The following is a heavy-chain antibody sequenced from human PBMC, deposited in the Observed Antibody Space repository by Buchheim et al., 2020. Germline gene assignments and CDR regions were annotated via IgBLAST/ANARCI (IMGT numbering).Heavy chain of an antibody. CDR1: GYTFTSYD. D-gene: IGHD5-18*01. J-gene: IGHJ4*02. CDR2: MNTNSGNT. Sequence: QVQLVQSGAEVKKPGASVKVSCKASGYTFTSYDINWVRQATGQGLEWMGWMNTNSGNTGYAQKFQGRVTMTRNTSISTAYMELSSLRSENTAVYYCARGVFYSYGREQYYFDYWGQGTL. V-gene: IGHV1-8*01. CDR3: ARGVFYSYGREQYYFDY.